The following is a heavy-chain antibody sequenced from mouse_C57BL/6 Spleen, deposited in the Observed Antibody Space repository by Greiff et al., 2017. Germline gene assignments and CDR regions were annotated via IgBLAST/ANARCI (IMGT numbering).Heavy chain of an antibody. CDR2: IHPNSGST. J-gene: IGHJ3*01. CDR1: GYTFTSYW. CDR3: SSMTTVEFAY. D-gene: IGHD1-1*01. V-gene: IGHV1-64*01. Sequence: QVQLQQPGAELVKPGASVKLSCKASGYTFTSYWMHWVKQRPGQGLEWIGMIHPNSGSTNYNEKFKSKATLTVDKSSSTAYMQLSSLTSEDSAVYYWSSMTTVEFAYWGQGTLVTVSA.